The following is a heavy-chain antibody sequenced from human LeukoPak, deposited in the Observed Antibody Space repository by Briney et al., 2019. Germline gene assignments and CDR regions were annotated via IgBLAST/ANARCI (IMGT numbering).Heavy chain of an antibody. CDR3: ARVYCSGGSCYSIDY. CDR2: LNADGNSI. D-gene: IGHD2-15*01. V-gene: IGHV3-74*01. J-gene: IGHJ4*02. Sequence: PGGSLRLSCAASGFTFSNYWMHWVRQAPGKGLVWVSRLNADGNSITYADSVRGRFTISRDNAKNTVHLQMNSLRAEDTAVCYCARVYCSGGSCYSIDYWGQGTLVTVSS. CDR1: GFTFSNYW.